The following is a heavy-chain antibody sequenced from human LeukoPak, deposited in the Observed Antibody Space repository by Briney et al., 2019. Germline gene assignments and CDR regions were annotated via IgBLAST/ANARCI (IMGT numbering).Heavy chain of an antibody. CDR3: AIPLYRCAGSYGPNVGN. CDR2: FSGSGGST. CDR1: GFPFRRYA. V-gene: IGHV3-23*01. J-gene: IGHJ4*02. D-gene: IGHD5-18*01. Sequence: GGSLRLSCAASGFPFRRYAMSWVRHAPGKGLEWVSAFSGSGGSTYYAHSVKGRLTISRDNYKNTLYLQMHSLRPEDTAVSYGAIPLYRCAGSYGPNVGNWGQGTLVTVSS.